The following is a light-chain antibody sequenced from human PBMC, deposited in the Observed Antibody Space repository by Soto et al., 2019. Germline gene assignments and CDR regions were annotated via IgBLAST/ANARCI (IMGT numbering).Light chain of an antibody. Sequence: EIVMTQSPATLSVSRGERATLSCRASQSVSSDLAWYQQKPGQAPRLLIYGASTRATGIPARFSGSRSGTEFTLTISSLQSEDFAVYYCQQYNNWPALTFGGGTKVEIK. CDR2: GAS. J-gene: IGKJ4*01. V-gene: IGKV3-15*01. CDR3: QQYNNWPALT. CDR1: QSVSSD.